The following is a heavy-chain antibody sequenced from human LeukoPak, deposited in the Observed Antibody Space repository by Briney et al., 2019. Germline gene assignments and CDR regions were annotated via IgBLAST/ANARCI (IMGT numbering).Heavy chain of an antibody. CDR1: GGSISSSNW. J-gene: IGHJ4*02. CDR3: ARSPPASSGYLDY. CDR2: IYHSGST. D-gene: IGHD3-22*01. V-gene: IGHV4-4*02. Sequence: PSETLSLTCTVSGGSISSSNWWSWVRQPPGKGLEWIGEIYHSGSTNYNPSLKSRVTISVDKSKNQFSLKLSSVTAADTAVYYCARSPPASSGYLDYWGQGTLVTVSS.